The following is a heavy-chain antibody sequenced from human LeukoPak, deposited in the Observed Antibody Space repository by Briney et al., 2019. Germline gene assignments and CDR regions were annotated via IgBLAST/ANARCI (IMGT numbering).Heavy chain of an antibody. CDR1: GGSISSHY. V-gene: IGHV4-59*11. CDR2: IYYSGST. J-gene: IGHJ4*02. CDR3: ARESSGWYKY. Sequence: SETLSLTCTVSGGSISSHYWSWVRQPPGKGLEWIGYIYYSGSTNYNPSLKSRVTISVDTSKNQFSLKLSSVTAADTAVYYCARESSGWYKYWGQGTLVTVSS. D-gene: IGHD6-19*01.